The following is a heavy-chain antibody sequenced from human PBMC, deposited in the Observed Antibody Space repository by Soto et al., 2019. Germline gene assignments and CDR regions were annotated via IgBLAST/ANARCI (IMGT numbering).Heavy chain of an antibody. Sequence: SETLSLTCTVSVGSISSDYWSWVRQPPGKGLEWIGYIYFSGSTNYNPSLESRVTISLDASKTQFSLKLRSLTTADTAVYYCARVGGVAARTFAYWGQGTLVTVSS. D-gene: IGHD6-6*01. V-gene: IGHV4-59*01. J-gene: IGHJ4*02. CDR1: VGSISSDY. CDR3: ARVGGVAARTFAY. CDR2: IYFSGST.